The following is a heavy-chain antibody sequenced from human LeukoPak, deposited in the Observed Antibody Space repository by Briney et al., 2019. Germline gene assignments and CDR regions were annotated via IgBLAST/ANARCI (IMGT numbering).Heavy chain of an antibody. J-gene: IGHJ4*02. D-gene: IGHD3-22*01. CDR1: GYSFSSSYY. Sequence: PSETLSLTCAVSGYSFSSSYYWGWIRQPPGKGLEWIGSIYYSGSTYYNPSLKSRVTISVDTSKNQFSLKLSSVTAADTAVYCCARVDSSRASLFDYWGQGTLVTVSS. CDR2: IYYSGST. V-gene: IGHV4-38-2*01. CDR3: ARVDSSRASLFDY.